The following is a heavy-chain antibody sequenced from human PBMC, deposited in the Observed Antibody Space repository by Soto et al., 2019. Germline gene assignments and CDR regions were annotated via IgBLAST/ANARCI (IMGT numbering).Heavy chain of an antibody. CDR3: ARDRTSVDTARVGGLDY. D-gene: IGHD5-18*01. V-gene: IGHV1-18*01. CDR1: GYTFTSYG. Sequence: QVQLVQSGAEVKKPGASVKVSCKASGYTFTSYGISWVRQAPGQGLEWMGWISAYNGNTNYAQKLQGRVTMTTDTSTSTAYMELRSLRADDTAVYYCARDRTSVDTARVGGLDYWGQGTLVTVSS. J-gene: IGHJ4*02. CDR2: ISAYNGNT.